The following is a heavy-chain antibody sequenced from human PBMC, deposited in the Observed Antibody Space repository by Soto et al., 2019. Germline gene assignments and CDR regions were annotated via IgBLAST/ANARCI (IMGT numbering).Heavy chain of an antibody. J-gene: IGHJ4*02. V-gene: IGHV3-33*01. CDR3: ARERIAAAGTAYFDY. CDR1: GFTFSNYG. CDR2: IWYDGSNK. D-gene: IGHD6-13*01. Sequence: QVQLVESGGGVVRPGRSLRLSCAASGFTFSNYGMHWVRQAPGKGLEWVAAIWYDGSNKYYADSVKGRFTISRDISKNPLYLPMNSLRAEDTAVYYCARERIAAAGTAYFDYWGQGTLVTVSS.